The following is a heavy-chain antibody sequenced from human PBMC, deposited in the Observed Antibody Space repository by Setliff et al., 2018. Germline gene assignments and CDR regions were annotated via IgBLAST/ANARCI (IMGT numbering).Heavy chain of an antibody. Sequence: PSETLSLTCNVSGDSIGNYYWSWLRQSPGRGLEWIGYVDHSDYANYNPSLKRRVTISVDTSKNQFSPRLSLVTAADTATYYCARQKEYSGRSCFQHWGQGIPGTVS. V-gene: IGHV4-59*08. D-gene: IGHD1-26*01. J-gene: IGHJ1*01. CDR2: VDHSDYA. CDR3: ARQKEYSGRSCFQH. CDR1: GDSIGNYY.